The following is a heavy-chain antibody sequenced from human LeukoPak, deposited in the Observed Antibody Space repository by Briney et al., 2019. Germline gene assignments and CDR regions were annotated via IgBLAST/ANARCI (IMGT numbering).Heavy chain of an antibody. CDR1: GYTFTSYY. CDR2: INPSGGST. CDR3: ARGDSSGRIFADAFDI. V-gene: IGHV1-46*01. Sequence: GASVKVSCKASGYTFTSYYMHWMRQAPGQGLEWMGIINPSGGSTSYAQKFQGRVTMTRDTSTSTVYMELSSLRSEDTAVYYCARGDSSGRIFADAFDIWGQGTMVTVSS. D-gene: IGHD3-22*01. J-gene: IGHJ3*02.